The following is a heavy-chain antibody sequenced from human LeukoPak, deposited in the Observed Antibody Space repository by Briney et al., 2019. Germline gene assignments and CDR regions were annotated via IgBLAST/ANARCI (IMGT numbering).Heavy chain of an antibody. D-gene: IGHD3-9*01. CDR2: INPNSGGT. J-gene: IGHJ4*02. CDR3: ARDINDILTGYNY. V-gene: IGHV1-2*02. Sequence: GASVKVSCKASGYTFTGYYMHWVRQAPGQGLEWMGWINPNSGGTNYAQKFQGRVTMTRDTSISTAYMELSRLRSDDTAVYYCARDINDILTGYNYWGQGTWSPSPQ. CDR1: GYTFTGYY.